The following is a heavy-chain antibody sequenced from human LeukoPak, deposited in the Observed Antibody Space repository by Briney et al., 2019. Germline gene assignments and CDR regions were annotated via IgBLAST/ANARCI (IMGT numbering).Heavy chain of an antibody. D-gene: IGHD6-6*01. CDR1: GGSISSGDYY. Sequence: PSQTLSLTCTVSGGSISSGDYYWSWIRQPPGKGLEWIGYIYYSGSTYYNPSLKSRVTISVDTSKNQFSLKLSSVTAADTVVYYCARKSSSSGGLDYYYYYMDVWGKGTTVTVSS. CDR3: ARKSSSSGGLDYYYYYMDV. CDR2: IYYSGST. V-gene: IGHV4-30-4*08. J-gene: IGHJ6*03.